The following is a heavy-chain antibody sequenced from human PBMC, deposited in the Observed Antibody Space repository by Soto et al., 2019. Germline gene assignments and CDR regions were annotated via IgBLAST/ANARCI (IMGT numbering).Heavy chain of an antibody. CDR1: GDSLTTYY. V-gene: IGHV4-59*01. Sequence: SETLSLTCTVSGDSLTTYYWNWIRQPPGRGLEWIGFIYYSGSTSYNPSLKSRVTISLDTSKSQVSLKLNSVTATDTAVYYCAGAGYEILTGSYKKQRYFDYWGRGTLVTVSS. CDR2: IYYSGST. CDR3: AGAGYEILTGSYKKQRYFDY. D-gene: IGHD3-9*01. J-gene: IGHJ4*02.